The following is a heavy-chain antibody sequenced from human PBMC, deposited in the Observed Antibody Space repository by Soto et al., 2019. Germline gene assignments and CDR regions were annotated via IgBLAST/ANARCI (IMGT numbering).Heavy chain of an antibody. CDR1: GYTFTSYD. Sequence: ASVKVSCKASGYTFTSYDINWVRQATGQGLEWMGWMNPYSGNTGYAQTFQGRVTMTRNTSINTAYMELSSLRSEDTAVYYCAREVGGGNGVQHYDLAFWGKGTTDPV. V-gene: IGHV1-8*01. J-gene: IGHJ6*03. CDR3: AREVGGGNGVQHYDLAF. CDR2: MNPYSGNT. D-gene: IGHD1-1*01.